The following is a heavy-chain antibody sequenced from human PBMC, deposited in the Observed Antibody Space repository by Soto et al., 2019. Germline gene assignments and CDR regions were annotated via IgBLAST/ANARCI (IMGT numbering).Heavy chain of an antibody. D-gene: IGHD6-19*01. V-gene: IGHV1-69*12. J-gene: IGHJ4*02. CDR3: ARGGPLRGWLDY. Sequence: QVQLVQSGAEVKKPGSSVKVSCKASGGTFSSYAISWVRQAPGQGLEWMGGIIPIFGTANYAQKFQGRVTIXAXASGSTAYMELSSLRSEDTAVYYCARGGPLRGWLDYWGQGTLVTVSS. CDR2: IIPIFGTA. CDR1: GGTFSSYA.